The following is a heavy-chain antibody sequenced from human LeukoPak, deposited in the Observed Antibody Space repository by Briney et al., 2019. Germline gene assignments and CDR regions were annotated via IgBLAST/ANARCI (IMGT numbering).Heavy chain of an antibody. CDR2: IYYSGSA. J-gene: IGHJ4*02. CDR1: GGSISTYY. V-gene: IGHV4-59*01. Sequence: SETLSLTCTVSGGSISTYYWSWIRQPPGKGLEWIGYIYYSGSAKYNPSLKSRVTMSVDTSKNQFSLKLSSVTAADTAVYYCARDLDNSGWYVFDYWGQGNLVTVSS. CDR3: ARDLDNSGWYVFDY. D-gene: IGHD6-19*01.